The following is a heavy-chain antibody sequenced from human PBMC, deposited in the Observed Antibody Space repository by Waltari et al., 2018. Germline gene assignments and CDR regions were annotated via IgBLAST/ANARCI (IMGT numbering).Heavy chain of an antibody. CDR3: ARLPTKYLDSRGWGFFDF. CDR2: LRNTGGT. V-gene: IGHV4-59*08. Sequence: HVQLQESGPGLVKPSETLSLTCSVSGDFPSNDYWTWMRQAPGRGLEWIAYLRNTGGTKCTPSLESRVTLSADTSKKQFSLRLTSVTAADTAVYYCARLPTKYLDSRGWGFFDFWGQGLLVIVSS. D-gene: IGHD3-22*01. J-gene: IGHJ4*02. CDR1: GDFPSNDY.